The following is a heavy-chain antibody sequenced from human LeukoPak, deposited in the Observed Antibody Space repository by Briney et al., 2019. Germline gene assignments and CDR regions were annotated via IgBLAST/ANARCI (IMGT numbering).Heavy chain of an antibody. J-gene: IGHJ5*02. CDR2: IYSGGST. D-gene: IGHD2-2*01. CDR1: GFTVSSNY. Sequence: GGSLRLSCAASGFTVSSNYMSWVRQAPGKGLEWVSVIYSGGSTYYADSVKGRFTISRDNSKNTLYLQMNSLRAEDTAVYYCARVASYCSSTSCYGNWFDPWGQGTLVTVSS. CDR3: ARVASYCSSTSCYGNWFDP. V-gene: IGHV3-66*01.